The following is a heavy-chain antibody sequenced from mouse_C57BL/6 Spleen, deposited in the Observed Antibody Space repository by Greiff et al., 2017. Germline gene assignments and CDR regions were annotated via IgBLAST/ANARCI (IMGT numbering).Heavy chain of an antibody. V-gene: IGHV1-54*01. Sequence: QVQLQQSGAELVRPGTSVKVSCKASGYAFTNYLIEWVKQRPGQGLEWIGVINPGSGGTNYNEKFKGKATLTADKSSSTAYMQLSSLTSEDSAVYFCARSGAVVATNYAMDYWGQGTSVTVSS. CDR1: GYAFTNYL. CDR3: ARSGAVVATNYAMDY. D-gene: IGHD1-1*01. J-gene: IGHJ4*01. CDR2: INPGSGGT.